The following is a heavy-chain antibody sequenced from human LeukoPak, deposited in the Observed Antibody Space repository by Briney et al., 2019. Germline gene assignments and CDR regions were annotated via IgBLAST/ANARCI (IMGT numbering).Heavy chain of an antibody. CDR3: ARDETYSSDWQSNHYYYYMDV. V-gene: IGHV4-39*02. Sequence: PSETLSLTCTVSGGSISSSSYSWGWIRQPPGKGLEWIGSIYYSGTTYYNPSLRSRLTISVDTSKNQFSLKLSSVTAADTAVYFCARDETYSSDWQSNHYYYYMDVWGKGTTVTVSS. CDR2: IYYSGTT. CDR1: GGSISSSSYS. D-gene: IGHD6-19*01. J-gene: IGHJ6*03.